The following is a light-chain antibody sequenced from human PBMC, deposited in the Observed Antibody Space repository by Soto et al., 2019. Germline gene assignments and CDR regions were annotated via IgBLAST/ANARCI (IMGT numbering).Light chain of an antibody. J-gene: IGKJ3*01. CDR1: QDSGNF. V-gene: IGKV1-33*01. CDR2: DAS. CDR3: QQYDNLPPFT. Sequence: DIQMTQSPSSQSASVGERVTITCRASQDSGNFLNWYQQKPGKAPKLLIYDASNLETGVPSRFSGSGSGTDFTFTISSLQPEDIATYYCQQYDNLPPFTFGPGTKVDIK.